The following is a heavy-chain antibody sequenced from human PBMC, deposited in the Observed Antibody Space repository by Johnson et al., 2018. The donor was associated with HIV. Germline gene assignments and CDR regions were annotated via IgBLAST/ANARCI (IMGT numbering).Heavy chain of an antibody. J-gene: IGHJ3*02. V-gene: IGHV3-30*04. D-gene: IGHD3-10*01. CDR1: GFTFSSYA. CDR2: ISFDGSYK. Sequence: QVQLVGSGGGVVQPGRSLRLSCAASGFTFSSYAMHWVRQAPGKGLEWVAVISFDGSYKYYADSVKGRFTISRDSSKNTLYLQMNSLRAEDTAVYYCAKDDQNYYGSGSYYDAFDIWGQGTMVTVSS. CDR3: AKDDQNYYGSGSYYDAFDI.